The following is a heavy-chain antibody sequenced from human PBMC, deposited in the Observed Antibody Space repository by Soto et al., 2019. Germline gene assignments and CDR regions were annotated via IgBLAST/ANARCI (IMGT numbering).Heavy chain of an antibody. J-gene: IGHJ4*01. CDR2: IKSEADGRTT. Sequence: GGPRRLSGSASGFAFGVAWRNWVRQAPGRGLGGVGRIKSEADGRTTDFAGPVRGRFAISRDDSKNMVYMQMNSLKTEDTAVYYCTTDSYITMIVVRFDYWGHGTLVTVSS. D-gene: IGHD3-22*01. CDR3: TTDSYITMIVVRFDY. CDR1: GFAFGVAW. V-gene: IGHV3-15*07.